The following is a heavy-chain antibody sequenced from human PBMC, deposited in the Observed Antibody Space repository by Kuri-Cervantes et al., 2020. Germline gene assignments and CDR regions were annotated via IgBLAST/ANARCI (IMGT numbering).Heavy chain of an antibody. J-gene: IGHJ6*03. V-gene: IGHV3-7*03. CDR3: ARDDFTIFGVVRDPVTYHYMDV. CDR1: GFTFGIYW. Sequence: GESLKISCAASGFTFGIYWMAWLRQAPGKGLEWVANIKTDGSTQYYVDSVKGRFTISRDNAQNSLYLQMNSLRGEDAAVYFCARDDFTIFGVVRDPVTYHYMDVWGKGTTVTVSS. CDR2: IKTDGSTQ. D-gene: IGHD3-3*01.